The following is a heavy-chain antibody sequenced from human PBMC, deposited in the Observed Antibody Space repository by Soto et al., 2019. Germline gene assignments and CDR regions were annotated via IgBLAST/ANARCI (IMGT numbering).Heavy chain of an antibody. CDR1: GGTFSIYG. J-gene: IGHJ6*02. D-gene: IGHD2-8*02. Sequence: QVQLVQSGAEVKKTGSSVKVSCKASGGTFSIYGFSWVRQAPGQGPEWIGGIIPILTTPNYAQKFQGRVTIVEDEPTTTVYMEMSSLKFEDKAVYYCASSVGIAPTGEDGMDVWGQGTSVTVAS. CDR2: IIPILTTP. CDR3: ASSVGIAPTGEDGMDV. V-gene: IGHV1-69*01.